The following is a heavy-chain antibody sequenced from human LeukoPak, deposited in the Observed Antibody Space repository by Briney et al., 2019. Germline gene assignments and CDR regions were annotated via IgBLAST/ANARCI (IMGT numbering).Heavy chain of an antibody. CDR3: ARADYFDY. J-gene: IGHJ4*02. Sequence: GGSLRLSCAASGSTFSSYWMNWARQAPGKGLEWVASINHNGNVNYYVDSVKGRFTISRDNAKNSLYLQMNSLRAEDTAVYYCARADYFDYWGQGTLVTVSS. CDR1: GSTFSSYW. CDR2: INHNGNVN. V-gene: IGHV3-7*01.